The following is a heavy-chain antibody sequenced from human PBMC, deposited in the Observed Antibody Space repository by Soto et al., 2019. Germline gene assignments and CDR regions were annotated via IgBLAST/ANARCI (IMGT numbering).Heavy chain of an antibody. V-gene: IGHV1-46*01. J-gene: IGHJ4*02. CDR3: AGEGLYGDYGHY. CDR1: GYTFTSYY. CDR2: INLVVVRQ. D-gene: IGHD4-17*01. Sequence: ASVKVSCKASGYTFTSYYMHWVRQAPGQGLECLGLINLVVVRQSYAQNFQGRLPMPGDTSTRQVYLELSSLSFEDPAVYYCAGEGLYGDYGHYWGQGTLVTVSS.